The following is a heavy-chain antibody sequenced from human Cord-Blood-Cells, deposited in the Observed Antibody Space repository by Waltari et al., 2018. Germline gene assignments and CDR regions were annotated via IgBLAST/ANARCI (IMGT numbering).Heavy chain of an antibody. CDR2: ISYDGSNK. V-gene: IGHV3-30*18. CDR1: GFTFSSSG. D-gene: IGHD6-19*01. J-gene: IGHJ4*02. Sequence: QVQLVESGGGVVQPGGSLRLSCAASGFTFSSSGMHWVRQAPGKGLEWVAVISYDGSNKYYADSVKGRFTISRDNSKNTLYLQMNSLRAEDTAVYYCAKDTSGWGGYWGQGTLVTVSS. CDR3: AKDTSGWGGY.